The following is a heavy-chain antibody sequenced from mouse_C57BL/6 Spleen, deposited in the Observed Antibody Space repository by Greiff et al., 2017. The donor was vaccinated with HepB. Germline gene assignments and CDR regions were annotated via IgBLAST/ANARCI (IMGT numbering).Heavy chain of an antibody. V-gene: IGHV5-6*01. CDR1: GFTFSSYG. Sequence: EVQGVESGGDLVKPGGSLKLSCAASGFTFSSYGMSWVRQTPDKRLEWVATISSGGSYTYYPDSVNGRFTISRDNAKNTLYLQMSSLKSEDTAMYYCARHGVDYWGQGTSVTVSS. CDR2: ISSGGSYT. J-gene: IGHJ4*01. CDR3: ARHGVDY.